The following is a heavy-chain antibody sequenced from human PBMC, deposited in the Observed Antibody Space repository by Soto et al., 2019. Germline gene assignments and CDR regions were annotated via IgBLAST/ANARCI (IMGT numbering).Heavy chain of an antibody. CDR3: AKDPSPKTIQAVTPGWFDP. Sequence: ALCLPCTVAVDPIRDVVYYWAWIRQRPGQGLEWMGYIYFTGKANYNPSLENRLTMSVDMSRGQLYLRLTSVTAADTAVYFCAKDPSPKTIQAVTPGWFDPWGQGIAVTVSS. J-gene: IGHJ5*02. V-gene: IGHV4-31*03. D-gene: IGHD3-3*01. CDR2: IYFTGKA. CDR1: VDPIRDVVYY.